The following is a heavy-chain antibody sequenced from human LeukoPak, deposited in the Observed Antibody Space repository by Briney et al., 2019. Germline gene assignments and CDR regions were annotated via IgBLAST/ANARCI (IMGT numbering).Heavy chain of an antibody. D-gene: IGHD1-14*01. CDR3: ARQPPQYYGMDV. J-gene: IGHJ6*02. V-gene: IGHV4-31*03. CDR2: IYYSGNT. Sequence: PSETLSLTCTVSGGSISSGDYYWSWIRQRPGKGLEWIGYIYYSGNTYYNPSLKSRVTISVDTSKNQFSLKLSSVTAADTAVYYCARQPPQYYGMDVWGQGTTVTVSS. CDR1: GGSISSGDYY.